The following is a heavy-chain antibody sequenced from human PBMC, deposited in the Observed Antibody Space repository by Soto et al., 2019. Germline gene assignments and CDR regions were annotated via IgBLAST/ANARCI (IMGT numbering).Heavy chain of an antibody. CDR3: AKTYYGDYIYYYYYYMDV. Sequence: EVQLLESGGGLVQPGGSLRLSCAASGFTFSSYAMSWVRQAPGKGLEWVSVISGSGGSTYYADSVKGRFTISRDNSKNTLYLQINSLRAEDTAVYYCAKTYYGDYIYYYYYYMDVWGKGTTVTVSS. CDR1: GFTFSSYA. D-gene: IGHD4-17*01. V-gene: IGHV3-23*01. CDR2: ISGSGGST. J-gene: IGHJ6*03.